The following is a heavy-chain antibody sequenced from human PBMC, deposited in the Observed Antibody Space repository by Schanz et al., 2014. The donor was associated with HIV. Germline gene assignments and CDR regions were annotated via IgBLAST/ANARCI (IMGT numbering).Heavy chain of an antibody. V-gene: IGHV3-33*01. J-gene: IGHJ4*02. Sequence: QVQLVESGGGVVQPGRSLRLSCAASGFTFSSYGMHWVRQAPGKGLEWVAVIWYDGSNTYYGDSVKGRFTISRDNSKNTLYLQMNNLRAEDTAVYGCARQGLRFSFWLDYWGQGTPVTVS. D-gene: IGHD4-17*01. CDR2: IWYDGSNT. CDR1: GFTFSSYG. CDR3: ARQGLRFSFWLDY.